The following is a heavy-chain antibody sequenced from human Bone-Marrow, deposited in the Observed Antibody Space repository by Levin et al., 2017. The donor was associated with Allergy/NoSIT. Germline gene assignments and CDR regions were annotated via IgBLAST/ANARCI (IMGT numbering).Heavy chain of an antibody. V-gene: IGHV3-73*01. J-gene: IGHJ1*01. CDR1: GFTFSGSA. Sequence: GESLKISCAASGFTFSGSAMHWVRQASGKGLEWVGRIRSKANSYATAYAASVKGRFTISRDDSKNTAYLQMNSLKTEDTAVYYCTRREHWGQGTLVTVSS. CDR3: TRREH. CDR2: IRSKANSYAT.